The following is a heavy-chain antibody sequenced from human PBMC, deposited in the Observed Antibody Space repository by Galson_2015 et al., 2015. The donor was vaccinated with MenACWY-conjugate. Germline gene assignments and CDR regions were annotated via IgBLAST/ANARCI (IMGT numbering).Heavy chain of an antibody. J-gene: IGHJ4*02. CDR3: ARPGGGYCSGGSCYYDY. D-gene: IGHD2-15*01. Sequence: SGKVSCKASGYTFTSSAMNWVRQAPGQGLEWMGWINTDTGNPTYAQGFTGRFVFSLDTSVSTAYLQISSLKAEDTAVYYCARPGGGYCSGGSCYYDYWGQGTLVTVSS. CDR1: GYTFTSSA. CDR2: INTDTGNP. V-gene: IGHV7-4-1*02.